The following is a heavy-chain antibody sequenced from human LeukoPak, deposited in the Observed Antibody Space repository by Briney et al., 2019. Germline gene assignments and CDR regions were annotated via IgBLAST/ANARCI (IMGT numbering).Heavy chain of an antibody. CDR2: IYYSGST. CDR3: ARDNHGGIRGSNDHWYFDL. Sequence: PSETLSLTCTVSGGSISSYYWSWIRQPPGKGLEWIGYIYYSGSTNYNPSLKSRVTISVDTSKNQFSLKLSSVTAADTAVYYCARDNHGGIRGSNDHWYFDLWGRGTLVTVSS. V-gene: IGHV4-59*01. CDR1: GGSISSYY. D-gene: IGHD4-23*01. J-gene: IGHJ2*01.